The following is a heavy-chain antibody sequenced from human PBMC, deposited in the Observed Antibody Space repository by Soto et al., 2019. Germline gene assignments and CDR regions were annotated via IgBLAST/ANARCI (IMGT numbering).Heavy chain of an antibody. V-gene: IGHV4-59*12. CDR1: GGSISSYY. D-gene: IGHD3-22*01. CDR2: IYYSGST. CDR3: ARSPTRTYYADRFDP. J-gene: IGHJ5*02. Sequence: PAETLSVTWTVLGGSISSYYWSWILQPPGKGLEWIGYIYYSGSTNYNPSLKSRVTISVDTSKNQFSLYLQMNSLRAEDTAVYYCARSPTRTYYADRFDPWGQGTMVTVSS.